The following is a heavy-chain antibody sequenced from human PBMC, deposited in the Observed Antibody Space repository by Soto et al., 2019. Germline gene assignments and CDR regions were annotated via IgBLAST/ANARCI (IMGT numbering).Heavy chain of an antibody. CDR3: TREGYSYDSSGYSHNRLAP. Sequence: ASVEVCCKAYCYTFNTYDISWVRQAPGQGLEWMGWISPYNGNTNYAQKFQGRVTMTTDTSTSTAYMELRSLRSDDTAVYYCTREGYSYDSSGYSHNRLAPWGQGSLDTVSA. V-gene: IGHV1-18*01. J-gene: IGHJ5*02. CDR1: CYTFNTYD. D-gene: IGHD3-22*01. CDR2: ISPYNGNT.